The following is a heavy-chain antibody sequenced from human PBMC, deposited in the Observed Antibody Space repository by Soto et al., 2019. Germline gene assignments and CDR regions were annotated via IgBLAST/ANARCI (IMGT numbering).Heavy chain of an antibody. CDR2: ISGYNGNT. V-gene: IGHV1-18*01. CDR3: GREDYRNFFGLDP. Sequence: GASVKVSCKASGYNFTTYDITWVRQAPGQGLEWMGWISGYNGNTKYAQNFQGRVTLSRETSTTTAHMELRNLRSDDTAVYFCGREDYRNFFGLDPWGQGSPVTVSS. D-gene: IGHD3-16*02. CDR1: GYNFTTYD. J-gene: IGHJ5*02.